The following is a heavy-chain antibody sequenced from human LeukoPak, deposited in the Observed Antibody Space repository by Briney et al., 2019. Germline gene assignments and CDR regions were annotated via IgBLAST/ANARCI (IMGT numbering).Heavy chain of an antibody. D-gene: IGHD3-3*01. CDR2: IDTSGDRT. J-gene: IGHJ4*02. CDR3: AKLRRSPYYALPVGFDS. Sequence: GGSLILSCAASGFTFSSYAMSWVRQAPGKGLQWVSGIDTSGDRTYYADSVKGRFTISRDNSWDSTLYLQMDSLRAEDTAIYYCAKLRRSPYYALPVGFDSWDQGTLVTVSS. CDR1: GFTFSSYA. V-gene: IGHV3-23*05.